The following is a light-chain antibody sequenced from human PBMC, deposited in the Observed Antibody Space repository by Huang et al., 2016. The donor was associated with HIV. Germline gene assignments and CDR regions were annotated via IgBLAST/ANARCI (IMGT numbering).Light chain of an antibody. CDR3: QQCDTSPLT. V-gene: IGKV3-20*01. CDR1: QRISSKF. CDR2: AAS. J-gene: IGKJ4*01. Sequence: EIVLTQSPGTLSLSPGEGATLSCRASQRISSKFLAWYQQKSGQAPRLLIYAASSRAPGIPDRFSGSGSGTDFTLTISRLDPDDFAVYSCQQCDTSPLTFGGGTKVEIK.